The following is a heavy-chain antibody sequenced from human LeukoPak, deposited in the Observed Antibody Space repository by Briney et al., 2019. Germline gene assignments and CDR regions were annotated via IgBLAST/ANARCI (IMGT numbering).Heavy chain of an antibody. J-gene: IGHJ4*02. V-gene: IGHV1-24*01. Sequence: ASVKVSCKVSGYTLNELSMHWVRRAPGKGLEWMGGFDPADGETVYAHRFQGRLTMTEDTSTNTGYMELTSLRSEDTAVYYCAADGGGLSSVVTPRSSPFDYWGQGTLVTVSS. D-gene: IGHD4-23*01. CDR2: FDPADGET. CDR1: GYTLNELS. CDR3: AADGGGLSSVVTPRSSPFDY.